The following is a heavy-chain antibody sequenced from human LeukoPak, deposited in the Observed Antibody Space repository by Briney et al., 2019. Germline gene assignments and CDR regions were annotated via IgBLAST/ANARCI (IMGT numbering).Heavy chain of an antibody. D-gene: IGHD3-10*01. J-gene: IGHJ5*02. Sequence: PGGSLRLSCPTSGFDFRDHAMSWVRQAPGKGLEWVAFIRYDGSNKYYADSVKGRFTISRDNSKNTLYLQMNSLRAEDTAVYYCARENSITMVRERWFDPWGQGTLVTVSS. CDR1: GFDFRDHA. CDR2: IRYDGSNK. V-gene: IGHV3-30*02. CDR3: ARENSITMVRERWFDP.